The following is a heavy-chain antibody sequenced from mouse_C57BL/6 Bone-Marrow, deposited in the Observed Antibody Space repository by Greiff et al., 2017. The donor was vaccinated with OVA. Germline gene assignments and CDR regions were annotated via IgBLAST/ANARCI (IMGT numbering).Heavy chain of an antibody. Sequence: EVKLVESGPGLVKPSQSLSLTCSVTGYSITSGYYWNWIRQFPGNKLEWMGYISYDGSNNYNPSLKNRISITRDTSKNQFFLKLDSVTTRATATYYCASEDDGYPLWYVDVWGTGTTVTVSS. J-gene: IGHJ1*03. V-gene: IGHV3-6*01. CDR3: ASEDDGYPLWYVDV. D-gene: IGHD2-3*01. CDR1: GYSITSGYY. CDR2: ISYDGSN.